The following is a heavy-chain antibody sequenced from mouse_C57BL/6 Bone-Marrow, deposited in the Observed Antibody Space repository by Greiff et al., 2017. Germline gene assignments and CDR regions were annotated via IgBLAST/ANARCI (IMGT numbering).Heavy chain of an antibody. CDR2: IDPSDSYT. CDR1: GYTFTSYW. V-gene: IGHV1-69*01. CDR3: AREGGIRNWYVDV. J-gene: IGHJ1*03. Sequence: QVQLQQPGAELVMPGASVKLSCKASGYTFTSYWMHWVKQRPGQGLEWIGEIDPSDSYTNSNQKFKGKSTLTVDKSSSTAYMQLSSLTSEDSAVYYCAREGGIRNWYVDVWGTGTTVTVSS.